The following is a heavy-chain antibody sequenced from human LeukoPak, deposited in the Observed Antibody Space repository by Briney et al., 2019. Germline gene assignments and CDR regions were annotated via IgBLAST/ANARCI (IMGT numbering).Heavy chain of an antibody. CDR2: IYSGGYT. D-gene: IGHD6-6*01. J-gene: IGHJ4*02. CDR1: GFTVSSTY. V-gene: IGHV3-66*01. CDR3: ARGRPAHYFDS. Sequence: GGSLGLSCAASGFTVSSTYLTWVRQAPGKGLEWLSVIYSGGYTYCADSVKGRFFISRDISENMVYLQMNSLSVEDTAVYFCARGRPAHYFDSWGPGTLVTVS.